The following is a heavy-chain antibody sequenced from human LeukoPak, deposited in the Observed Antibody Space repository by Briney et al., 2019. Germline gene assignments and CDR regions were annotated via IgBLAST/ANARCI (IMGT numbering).Heavy chain of an antibody. CDR1: GGSISSRPYY. V-gene: IGHV4-61*05. Sequence: SETLSLTCTVSGGSISSRPYYWGWVRQPPGKGLEWIGYIYYSGSTNYNPSLKSRVTISVDTSKNQFSLKLSSVTAADTAVYYCARGLYYYDSSGYDYWGQGTLVTVSS. J-gene: IGHJ4*02. CDR3: ARGLYYYDSSGYDY. D-gene: IGHD3-22*01. CDR2: IYYSGST.